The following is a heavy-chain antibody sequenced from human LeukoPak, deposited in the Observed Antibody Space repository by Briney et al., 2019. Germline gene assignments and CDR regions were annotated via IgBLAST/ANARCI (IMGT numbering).Heavy chain of an antibody. CDR3: AREALNCFDY. V-gene: IGHV4-34*01. CDR2: INHSGST. J-gene: IGHJ4*02. Sequence: PSETLSLTCAVYGGSFSGYYWSWIRQPPGKGLEWIGEINHSGSTNYNPSLKSRVTISVDTSKNQFSLKLSSVTAADTAVYYCAREALNCFDYWGQGTLVTVSS. CDR1: GGSFSGYY.